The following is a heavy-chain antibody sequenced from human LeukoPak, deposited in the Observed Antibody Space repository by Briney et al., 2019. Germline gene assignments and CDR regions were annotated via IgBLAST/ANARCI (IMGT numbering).Heavy chain of an antibody. CDR2: INPNSGGT. Sequence: ASVKVSCKASGYTFTGYYMHWGRQAPGQGLEWMGRINPNSGGTNYAQKFQGRVTMTRDTSISTAYMELSRLRSDDTAVYYCARLSRRQQLGLNWFDPWGQGTLVTVSS. D-gene: IGHD6-13*01. CDR3: ARLSRRQQLGLNWFDP. J-gene: IGHJ5*02. V-gene: IGHV1-2*06. CDR1: GYTFTGYY.